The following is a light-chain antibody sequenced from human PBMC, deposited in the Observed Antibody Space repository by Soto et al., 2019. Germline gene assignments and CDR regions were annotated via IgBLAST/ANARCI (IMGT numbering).Light chain of an antibody. CDR3: QQYNNWPPVT. J-gene: IGKJ5*01. CDR2: GAS. Sequence: IVMTQSPATLSVSPGERATLSCRASQTVNSNLAWYQQKPGQAPRLLIYGASTRATGVPARFSGSGSGTEFTLTINSLQSEDFADYYCQQYNNWPPVTFGQGTRLELK. CDR1: QTVNSN. V-gene: IGKV3-15*01.